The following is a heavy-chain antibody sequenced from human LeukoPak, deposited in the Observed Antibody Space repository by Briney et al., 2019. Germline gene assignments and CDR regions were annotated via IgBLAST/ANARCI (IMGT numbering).Heavy chain of an antibody. D-gene: IGHD2-2*01. Sequence: SETLSLTCTVSGVSISSYYWTWIRQPAGKGLEWIGRIYTTGTTNYNPSLKSRVTMSLDTSKNQLSLKLSSVTAADTAVYYCARAPFTTSFQGMDVWGQGTTVTVSS. CDR3: ARAPFTTSFQGMDV. J-gene: IGHJ6*02. V-gene: IGHV4-4*07. CDR2: IYTTGTT. CDR1: GVSISSYY.